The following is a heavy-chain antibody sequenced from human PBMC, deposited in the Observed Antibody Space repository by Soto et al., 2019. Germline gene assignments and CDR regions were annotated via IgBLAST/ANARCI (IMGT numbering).Heavy chain of an antibody. Sequence: ASVKVSCKPSGYTFTSYPMHWVRQPPGQRLEWMGWIDAGNGNTKYSQKFQGRVTITRDTSASTAYMELSSLRSEDTAVYYCARGANWVDIWGQGTMVTVSS. D-gene: IGHD7-27*01. CDR1: GYTFTSYP. CDR3: ARGANWVDI. V-gene: IGHV1-3*01. J-gene: IGHJ3*02. CDR2: IDAGNGNT.